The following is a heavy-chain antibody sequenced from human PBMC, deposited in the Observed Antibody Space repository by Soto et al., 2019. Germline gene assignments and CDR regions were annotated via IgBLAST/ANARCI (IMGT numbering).Heavy chain of an antibody. D-gene: IGHD5-12*01. Sequence: VSCKASGGTFSSYTISWVRQAPGQGLEWMGGIIPIFGTANYAQKFQGRVTITADESTSTAYMELSSLRSEDTAVYYCARGNHRWLQLWYFDLWGRGTLVTVSS. J-gene: IGHJ2*01. CDR3: ARGNHRWLQLWYFDL. V-gene: IGHV1-69*01. CDR2: IIPIFGTA. CDR1: GGTFSSYT.